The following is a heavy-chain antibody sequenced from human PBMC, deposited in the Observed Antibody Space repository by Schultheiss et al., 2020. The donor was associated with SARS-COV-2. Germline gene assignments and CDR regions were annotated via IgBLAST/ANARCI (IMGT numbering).Heavy chain of an antibody. V-gene: IGHV3-30*07. CDR2: ISYDGSNK. D-gene: IGHD6-13*01. Sequence: GGSLRLSCAASGFTFSSYAMHWVRQAPGKGLEWVAVISYDGSNKYYSDSVKGRFTISRDNSKNTLYLQMNSLRAEDTAVYYCARARYSSSWREAEYFQHWGQGTLVTVSS. J-gene: IGHJ1*01. CDR3: ARARYSSSWREAEYFQH. CDR1: GFTFSSYA.